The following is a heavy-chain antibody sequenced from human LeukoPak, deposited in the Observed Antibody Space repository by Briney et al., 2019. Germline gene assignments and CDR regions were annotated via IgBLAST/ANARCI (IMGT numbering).Heavy chain of an antibody. CDR3: ARGFTYFDILTGFHDRLDYFDY. Sequence: GGSLRLSCAASGFTFSTFSMNWVRQTPGKGLEWFSAISGSGSDIYYADSVKGRFTISRDNAKKSLYLQMNSLRAEDTAVYYCARGFTYFDILTGFHDRLDYFDYWGQGTLVTVSS. V-gene: IGHV3-21*01. J-gene: IGHJ4*02. D-gene: IGHD3-9*01. CDR1: GFTFSTFS. CDR2: ISGSGSDI.